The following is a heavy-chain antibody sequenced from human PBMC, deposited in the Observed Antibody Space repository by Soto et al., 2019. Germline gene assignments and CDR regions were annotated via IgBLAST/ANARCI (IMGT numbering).Heavy chain of an antibody. Sequence: QLQLQESGPGLVKPSETLSLTCTVSGGSISSSSYYWGWIRQPPGKGLEWIGSIYYSGSTYYNPSLKNRVTIAVDTSKNQFSLKLSSVTAADTAVYYCSRRRPNYFDYWGQGTLVTVSS. J-gene: IGHJ4*02. V-gene: IGHV4-39*01. CDR2: IYYSGST. CDR3: SRRRPNYFDY. CDR1: GGSISSSSYY.